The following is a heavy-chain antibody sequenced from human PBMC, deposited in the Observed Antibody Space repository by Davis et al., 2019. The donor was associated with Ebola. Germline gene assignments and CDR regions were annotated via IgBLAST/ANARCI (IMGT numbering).Heavy chain of an antibody. J-gene: IGHJ4*02. Sequence: SETLSLTCTVSGGSISSGGYYWSWIRQHPGKGLEWIGYIYYSGSTYYNPSLKSRVTISVDTSKNQFSLKLSSVTAADTAVYYCASVVVGATIHWGQGTLVTVSS. CDR3: ASVVVGATIH. CDR1: GGSISSGGYY. V-gene: IGHV4-31*03. D-gene: IGHD1-26*01. CDR2: IYYSGST.